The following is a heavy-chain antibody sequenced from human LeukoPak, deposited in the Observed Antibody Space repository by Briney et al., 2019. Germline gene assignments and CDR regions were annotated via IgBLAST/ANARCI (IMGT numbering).Heavy chain of an antibody. D-gene: IGHD3-22*01. Sequence: SETPSLTCTVSGGSISNKYWSWIRQPPGKGLGWIGYIYYSGSTNYNLSLKSQVTISVDTSKNQFSLKLSSVTAADTAVYYCAREIRYYYDSSGYYRGYYFDYWGQGTLVTVSS. J-gene: IGHJ4*02. CDR1: GGSISNKY. V-gene: IGHV4-59*12. CDR3: AREIRYYYDSSGYYRGYYFDY. CDR2: IYYSGST.